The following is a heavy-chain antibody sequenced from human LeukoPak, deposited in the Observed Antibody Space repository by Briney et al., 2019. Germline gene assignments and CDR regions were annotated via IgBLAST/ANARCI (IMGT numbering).Heavy chain of an antibody. CDR3: AKGSGSGWYGWIAR. J-gene: IGHJ4*03. CDR1: GFTFSDYA. D-gene: IGHD6-19*01. Sequence: GGSLRLSCAASGFTFSDYAMYWVRQAPGKGLEGVSSIEASGGATYYAYSVNGRFNIARDNYNNSFYLQMNSLRGEDTAVYYCAKGSGSGWYGWIARWGQGTLATVSS. CDR2: IEASGGAT. V-gene: IGHV3-23*01.